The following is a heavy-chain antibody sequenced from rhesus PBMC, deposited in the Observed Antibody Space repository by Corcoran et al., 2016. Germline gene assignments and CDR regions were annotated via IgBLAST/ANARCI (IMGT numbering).Heavy chain of an antibody. D-gene: IGHD3-28*01. Sequence: QVQLQESGPGLVKPSETLSLTCAVSGYSISSGYGWSWIRQPPGKGLAWSGYIGGSSCSTNYKPALKSRVTISKDTSKNQFSLKRSSVTAADTAVYYCARLLDSGYYTYYGLDSWGQGVVVTVSS. CDR2: IGGSSCST. J-gene: IGHJ6*01. CDR1: GYSISSGYG. CDR3: ARLLDSGYYTYYGLDS. V-gene: IGHV4-127*01.